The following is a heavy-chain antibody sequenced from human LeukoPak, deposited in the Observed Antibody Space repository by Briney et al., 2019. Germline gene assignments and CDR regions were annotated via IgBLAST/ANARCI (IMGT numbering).Heavy chain of an antibody. CDR1: GFTFSRYW. J-gene: IGHJ4*02. Sequence: PGGSLRLSCAASGFTFSRYWMHWVRQAPGKGLVWVSRIESDGTTTTYADSVKGRFTISRDNAKNTLYLQMNSLRAEDTAVYYYTRGQSSGYSSGDYWGQGTLVTVSS. D-gene: IGHD3-22*01. V-gene: IGHV3-74*01. CDR2: IESDGTTT. CDR3: TRGQSSGYSSGDY.